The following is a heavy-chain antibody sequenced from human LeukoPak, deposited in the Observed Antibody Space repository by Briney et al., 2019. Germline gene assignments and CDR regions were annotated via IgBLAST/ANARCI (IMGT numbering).Heavy chain of an antibody. D-gene: IGHD1-26*01. J-gene: IGHJ4*02. V-gene: IGHV3-9*01. CDR3: ARSTVGATYDY. CDR1: GFTFDDYV. Sequence: GGSLRLSCAASGFTFDDYVMHWVRQAPGKGLEWVSGISWNSGSIGYADSVKGRFTISRDNAKNSLYLQMNSLRAEDTAVYYCARSTVGATYDYWGQGTLVTVSS. CDR2: ISWNSGSI.